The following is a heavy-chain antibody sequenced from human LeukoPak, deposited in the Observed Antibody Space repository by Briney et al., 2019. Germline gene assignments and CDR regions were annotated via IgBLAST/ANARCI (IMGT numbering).Heavy chain of an antibody. V-gene: IGHV4-34*01. Sequence: SETLSLTCAVYGGSFSGYYWSWIRQPPGKGLEWIGEINHSGSTNYNPSLKSRGTISVDTSKNQFSLKLSSVNATDTAVYYCASRNYYGSGAYKRSYYFDYWGQGTLVTVSS. CDR2: INHSGST. J-gene: IGHJ4*02. CDR1: GGSFSGYY. D-gene: IGHD3-10*01. CDR3: ASRNYYGSGAYKRSYYFDY.